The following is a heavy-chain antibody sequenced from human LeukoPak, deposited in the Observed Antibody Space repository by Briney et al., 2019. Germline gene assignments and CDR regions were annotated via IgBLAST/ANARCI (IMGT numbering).Heavy chain of an antibody. J-gene: IGHJ3*02. D-gene: IGHD5-18*01. Sequence: ASETLSLTCAVYGGSFSGYYWSWIRQPPGKGLEWIGEINHSGSANYNPSLKSRVTISVDTSKNQFSLKLSSVTAADTAVYYCAREQGLRRLFKIQLWPNDAFDIWGQGTMVTVSS. CDR2: INHSGSA. CDR3: AREQGLRRLFKIQLWPNDAFDI. V-gene: IGHV4-34*01. CDR1: GGSFSGYY.